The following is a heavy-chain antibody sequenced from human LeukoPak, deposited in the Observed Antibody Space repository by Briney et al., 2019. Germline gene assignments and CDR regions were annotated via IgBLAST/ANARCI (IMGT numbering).Heavy chain of an antibody. V-gene: IGHV3-66*02. CDR2: YSGGDT. Sequence: GGSLRLSCAACGFTFSADYMSWVRQAPGKGLEWVSIYSGGDTYYAGSVKGRFTISRDNSKNTLYLQMNSLRAEDTAVYYCARDRYSTIFGGWGQGTLVTVSS. D-gene: IGHD3-3*01. CDR1: GFTFSADY. CDR3: ARDRYSTIFGG. J-gene: IGHJ4*02.